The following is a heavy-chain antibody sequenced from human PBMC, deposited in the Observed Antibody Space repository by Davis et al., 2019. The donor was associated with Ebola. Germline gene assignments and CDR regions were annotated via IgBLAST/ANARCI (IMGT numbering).Heavy chain of an antibody. V-gene: IGHV3-30-3*01. J-gene: IGHJ4*02. CDR1: GFTFSSYA. CDR2: ISYDGSNK. CDR3: ARVGGSSTSGY. Sequence: PGGSLRLSCAASGFTFSSYAMHWVRQAPGKGLEWVAVISYDGSNKYYADSVKGRFTISRDNSKNTLYLQMNSLRAEDTAVYYCARVGGSSTSGYWGQGTLVTVSS. D-gene: IGHD2-2*01.